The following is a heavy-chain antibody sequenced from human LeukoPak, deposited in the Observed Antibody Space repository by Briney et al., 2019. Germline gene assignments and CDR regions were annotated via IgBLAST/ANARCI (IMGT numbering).Heavy chain of an antibody. J-gene: IGHJ4*02. CDR1: GFTFSSYS. Sequence: GGSLRLPCAASGFTFSSYSMNWVRQAPGKGLEWVSYISSSSSTIYYADSVKGRFTISGDNAKNSLYLQMNSLRAEDTAVYYCARDLGSSSWRYYFDYWGQGTLVTVSS. CDR2: ISSSSSTI. V-gene: IGHV3-48*01. CDR3: ARDLGSSSWRYYFDY. D-gene: IGHD6-13*01.